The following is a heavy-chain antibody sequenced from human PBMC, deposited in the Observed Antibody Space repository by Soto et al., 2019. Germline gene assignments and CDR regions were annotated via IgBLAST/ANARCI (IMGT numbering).Heavy chain of an antibody. D-gene: IGHD3-22*01. CDR3: ARDQGSSGYHEKFDY. V-gene: IGHV1-69*13. J-gene: IGHJ4*02. CDR2: IIPIFGTA. Sequence: SSVKVSCKASGGTFSSYAISWVRQAPGQGLEWMGGIIPIFGTANYAQKFQGRVTITADESTSTAYMELSSLRSDDTAVYYCARDQGSSGYHEKFDYWGQGTMVTVSS. CDR1: GGTFSSYA.